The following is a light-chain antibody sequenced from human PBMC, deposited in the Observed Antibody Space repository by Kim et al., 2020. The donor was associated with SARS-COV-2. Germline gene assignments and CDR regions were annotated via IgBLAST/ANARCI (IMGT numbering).Light chain of an antibody. Sequence: GQKGTISCSGSSSNIGNYYVSWYQQLPGTAPRLLIYDNHERPSGIPDRFSGSKSGTTATLGITGLQTGDEADYYCGAWDTSLSIVVFGGGTQLTVL. J-gene: IGLJ2*01. CDR1: SSNIGNYY. CDR2: DNH. V-gene: IGLV1-51*01. CDR3: GAWDTSLSIVV.